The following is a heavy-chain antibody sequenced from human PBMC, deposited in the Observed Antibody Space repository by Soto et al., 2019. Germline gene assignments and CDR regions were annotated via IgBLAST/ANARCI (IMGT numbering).Heavy chain of an antibody. CDR3: ARELIYSSSPAGYYGMDV. CDR1: GFTFSSYE. Sequence: GGSLRLSCAASGFTFSSYEMNGVRQAPGKGQEWVSYISSSGSTIYYADSVKGRFTISRDNAKNSLYLQMNSLRADDTAVYYRARELIYSSSPAGYYGMDVWGQGTTVTVSS. J-gene: IGHJ6*02. D-gene: IGHD6-6*01. CDR2: ISSSGSTI. V-gene: IGHV3-48*03.